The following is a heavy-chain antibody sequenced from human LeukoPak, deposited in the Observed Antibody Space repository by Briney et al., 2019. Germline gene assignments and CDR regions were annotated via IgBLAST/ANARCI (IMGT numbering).Heavy chain of an antibody. D-gene: IGHD3-3*01. J-gene: IGHJ6*01. CDR3: ARSIRFLEWPSLYYYYYGMDV. CDR2: INHSGST. V-gene: IGHV4-34*01. CDR1: GGSFSGYY. Sequence: SSETLSLTCAVYGGSFSGYYWSWIRQPPGKGLEWIGEINHSGSTNYNPSLKSRVTISVDTSKNQFSLKLSSVTAADTAVYYCARSIRFLEWPSLYYYYYGMDVWGQGTTVTVSS.